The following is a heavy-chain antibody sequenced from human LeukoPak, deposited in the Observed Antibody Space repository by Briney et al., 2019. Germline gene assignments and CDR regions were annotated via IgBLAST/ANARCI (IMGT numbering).Heavy chain of an antibody. Sequence: SETLSLTCAVSGGSFSGYYWNWIRQPPGKGLEWIGEINHSGSTNYNPSLKSRVTISVDTSKNQFFLKLSSVTAADTAVYYCARGWRIAVIVVEGMDVYCQGTTVTVSS. CDR3: ARGWRIAVIVVEGMDV. CDR1: GGSFSGYY. CDR2: INHSGST. D-gene: IGHD3-22*01. V-gene: IGHV4-34*01. J-gene: IGHJ6*02.